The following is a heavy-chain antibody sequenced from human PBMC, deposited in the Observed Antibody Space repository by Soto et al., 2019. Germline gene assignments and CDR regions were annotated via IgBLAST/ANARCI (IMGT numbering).Heavy chain of an antibody. D-gene: IGHD1-1*01. J-gene: IGHJ6*02. Sequence: QVQLQESGPGLVKPSQTLSLTCTVSGGSISSGGYYWSWIRQHPGKGLEWIGYIYYSGSTYYNPSLKSRVNISVDTSKNQFSLKLSSVTAADTAVYYCAGVQLGGANWNLYYDYYGMDVWGQGTTVTVSS. V-gene: IGHV4-31*03. CDR1: GGSISSGGYY. CDR3: AGVQLGGANWNLYYDYYGMDV. CDR2: IYYSGST.